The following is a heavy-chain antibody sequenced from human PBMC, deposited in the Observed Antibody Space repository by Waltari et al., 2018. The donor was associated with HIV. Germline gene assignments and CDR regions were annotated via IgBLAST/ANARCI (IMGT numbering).Heavy chain of an antibody. Sequence: QVQLQESGPGLVKPSETLSLTCTVSGGSISSYYWSWIRQPPGKGLEWIGYIYYSGSTNYNPSLKSRVTISVDTSKNQFSLKLSSVTAADTAVYYCARHRITMVRGSQSGFDYWGQGTLVTVSS. CDR2: IYYSGST. CDR1: GGSISSYY. V-gene: IGHV4-59*08. J-gene: IGHJ4*02. D-gene: IGHD3-10*01. CDR3: ARHRITMVRGSQSGFDY.